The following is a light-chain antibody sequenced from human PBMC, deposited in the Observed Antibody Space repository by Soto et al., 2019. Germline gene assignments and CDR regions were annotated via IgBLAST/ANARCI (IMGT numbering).Light chain of an antibody. CDR2: SAF. J-gene: IGKJ1*01. CDR3: QQGSTTPIT. Sequence: DIQMPQSPSSLSASIGDTVTITCLASQNIGSFLNWYQQKPGEAPRLLVYSAFRIQSGVPSRFNASGSGTDFTLSISSLQPEDFSTYYCQQGSTTPITFGLGTKVDIK. V-gene: IGKV1-39*01. CDR1: QNIGSF.